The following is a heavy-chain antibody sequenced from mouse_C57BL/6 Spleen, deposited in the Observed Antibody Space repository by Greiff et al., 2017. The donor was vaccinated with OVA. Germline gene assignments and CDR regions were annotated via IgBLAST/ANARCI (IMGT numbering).Heavy chain of an antibody. CDR3: TRGLPGSSYAMDY. CDR1: GFTFSSYA. Sequence: DVMLVESGEGLVKPGGSLKLSCAASGFTFSSYAMSWVRQTPEKRLEWVAYISSGGDYIYYADTVKGRFTISRDNARNTLYLQMSSLKSEDTAMYYCTRGLPGSSYAMDYWGQGTSVTVSS. V-gene: IGHV5-9-1*02. J-gene: IGHJ4*01. CDR2: ISSGGDYI. D-gene: IGHD1-1*01.